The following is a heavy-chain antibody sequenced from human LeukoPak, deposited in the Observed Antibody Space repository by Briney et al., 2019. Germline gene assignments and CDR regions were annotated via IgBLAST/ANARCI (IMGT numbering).Heavy chain of an antibody. CDR1: GFTFSSYS. V-gene: IGHV3-21*01. CDR3: ARDGGYSSGWYDY. Sequence: GGSLRLSCAASGFTFSSYSMNWVRQAPGKGLEWVSSISSSSSYVYYADSVKGRFTISRDNAKNSLYLQMNSLRAEDTAVYYCARDGGYSSGWYDYWGQGTLVTVSS. J-gene: IGHJ4*02. CDR2: ISSSSSYV. D-gene: IGHD6-19*01.